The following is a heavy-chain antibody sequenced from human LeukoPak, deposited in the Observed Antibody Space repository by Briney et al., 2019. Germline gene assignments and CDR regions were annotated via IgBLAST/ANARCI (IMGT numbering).Heavy chain of an antibody. Sequence: PSETLSLTCGVYGGSFSGYCWTWIRQPSGKGLEWIGEINHSGSTTYNPSLKSRVTISVDTSKNQFSLRLSSVTAADTAVYYCARMRGSWGGDYWGQGTLVTVSS. CDR1: GGSFSGYC. J-gene: IGHJ4*02. CDR3: ARMRGSWGGDY. V-gene: IGHV4-34*01. CDR2: INHSGST. D-gene: IGHD1-26*01.